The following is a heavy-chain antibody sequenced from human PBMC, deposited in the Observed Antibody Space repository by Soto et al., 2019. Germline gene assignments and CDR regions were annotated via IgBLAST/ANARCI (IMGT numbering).Heavy chain of an antibody. CDR3: ARPDCNNGVCYHFYDI. CDR2: VNPGDSET. V-gene: IGHV5-51*01. CDR1: DYTFAAYW. D-gene: IGHD2-8*01. Sequence: PGESLKLSCKGSDYTFAAYWIGWVRQLPGKGLEWMGIVNPGDSETRYRPSFQGQVTISADKSINTAYLQWSSLKASDTDMYYCARPDCNNGVCYHFYDIWGQGTMVTVSS. J-gene: IGHJ3*02.